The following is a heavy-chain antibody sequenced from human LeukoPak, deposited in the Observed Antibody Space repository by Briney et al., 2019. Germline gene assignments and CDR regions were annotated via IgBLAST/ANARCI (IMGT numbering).Heavy chain of an antibody. CDR1: GLTISDSW. Sequence: GGSLRLSCAASGLTISDSWIHWVRQAPGKGLMWVSRLASDENNRIYADSVKGRFTISRDNAKNTLFLQMNSLRVEDTGFYYCARDAGWGRLDSWGQGALVTVSS. D-gene: IGHD3-16*01. CDR2: LASDENNR. J-gene: IGHJ5*01. V-gene: IGHV3-74*01. CDR3: ARDAGWGRLDS.